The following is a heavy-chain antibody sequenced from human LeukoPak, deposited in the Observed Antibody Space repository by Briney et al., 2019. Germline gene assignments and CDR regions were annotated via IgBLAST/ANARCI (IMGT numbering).Heavy chain of an antibody. Sequence: PSETLSLTCTVSGGSISSYYWSWIRQPPGKGLEWIGYIYYSGSTNYNPSLKSRVTISVDTSKNQFSLKLSSVTAADTAVYYCAALPSRYYDISTGYPRGEYWGQGTLVTVSS. J-gene: IGHJ4*02. D-gene: IGHD3-9*01. CDR2: IYYSGST. V-gene: IGHV4-59*01. CDR1: GGSISSYY. CDR3: AALPSRYYDISTGYPRGEY.